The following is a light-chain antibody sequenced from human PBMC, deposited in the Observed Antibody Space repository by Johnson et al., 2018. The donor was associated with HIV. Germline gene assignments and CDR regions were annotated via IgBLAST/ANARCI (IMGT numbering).Light chain of an antibody. Sequence: QSVLTQPPSVSAAPGQMVSISCSGSSSNIGKNYVSWYQQFPGTAPKLLIHENNKRPSGIPDRFSGSKSGTSATLGITGLQTGDEADYYCGTWDSSLSVGVFGTGTKVTVL. CDR3: GTWDSSLSVGV. CDR2: ENN. V-gene: IGLV1-51*02. CDR1: SSNIGKNY. J-gene: IGLJ1*01.